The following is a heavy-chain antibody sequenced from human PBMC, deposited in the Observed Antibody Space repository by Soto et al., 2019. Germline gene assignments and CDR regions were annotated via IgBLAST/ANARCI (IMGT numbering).Heavy chain of an antibody. V-gene: IGHV3-64D*06. J-gene: IGHJ3*02. CDR2: ISSNGGST. CDR1: GFTFSSYA. Sequence: GGSLRLSCSASGFTFSSYAMHWVRQAPGKGLEYVSVISSNGGSTYHADSAKGRFTISRDNSKNTLYLQMSSLRAEDTAVYYCVKGVKRSVFISDYYHRIGYYYDAFNIWGQGTKVTVSS. D-gene: IGHD3-22*01. CDR3: VKGVKRSVFISDYYHRIGYYYDAFNI.